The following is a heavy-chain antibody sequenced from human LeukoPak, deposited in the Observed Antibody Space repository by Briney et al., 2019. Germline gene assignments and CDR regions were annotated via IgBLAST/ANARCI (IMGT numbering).Heavy chain of an antibody. CDR3: ARAGPLYYYDSSGYSTGGYDY. CDR2: INPSGGST. Sequence: ASVKVSCKASGYTFTSYYMHWVRQAPGQGLEWMGIINPSGGSTSYAQKFQGRVTMTRDMSTSTVYMELSSLRSEDTAVYYCARAGPLYYYDSSGYSTGGYDYWGQGTLVTVSS. CDR1: GYTFTSYY. J-gene: IGHJ4*02. V-gene: IGHV1-46*01. D-gene: IGHD3-22*01.